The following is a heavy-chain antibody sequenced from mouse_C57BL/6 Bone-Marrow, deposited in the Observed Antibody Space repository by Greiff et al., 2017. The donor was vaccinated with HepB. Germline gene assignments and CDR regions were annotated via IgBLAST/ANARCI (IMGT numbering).Heavy chain of an antibody. Sequence: DVKLVESGGGLVKPGGSLKLSCAASGFTFSSYAMSWVRQTPEKRLEWVATISDGGSYTYYPDNVKGRFTISRDNAKNNLYLQMSHLKSEDTAMYCCARDTSVYYGSSYWYFDVWGTGTTVTVSS. J-gene: IGHJ1*03. CDR2: ISDGGSYT. V-gene: IGHV5-4*01. CDR1: GFTFSSYA. D-gene: IGHD1-1*01. CDR3: ARDTSVYYGSSYWYFDV.